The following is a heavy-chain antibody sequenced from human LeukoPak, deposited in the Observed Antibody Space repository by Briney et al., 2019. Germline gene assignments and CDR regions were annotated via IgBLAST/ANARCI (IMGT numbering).Heavy chain of an antibody. D-gene: IGHD3-10*01. V-gene: IGHV3-7*01. CDR2: IKQDGSEK. J-gene: IGHJ6*03. CDR3: ARGIWFRELLSYYYYYYMDV. CDR1: GFTFSNYA. Sequence: GGSLRLSCAASGFTFSNYAMSWVRQAPGKGLEWVANIKQDGSEKYYVDSVKGRFTISRDNAKNSLYLQMNSLRAEDTAVYYCARGIWFRELLSYYYYYYMDVWGKGTTVTVSS.